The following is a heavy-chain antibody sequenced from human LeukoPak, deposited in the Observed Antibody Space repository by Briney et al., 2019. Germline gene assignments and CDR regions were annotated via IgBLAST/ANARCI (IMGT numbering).Heavy chain of an antibody. CDR1: GYTFTSYY. V-gene: IGHV1-46*01. J-gene: IGHJ4*02. CDR2: INPIGSNT. CDR3: ARDPHDSSGYFFDY. Sequence: ASVKVSCKASGYTFTSYYIHWVRQAPGQGLEWMGIINPIGSNTNYAQKFQGRVTMTRDTSTSTVYMELRSLRSEDTAVYYCARDPHDSSGYFFDYWGQGTLVTVSS. D-gene: IGHD3-22*01.